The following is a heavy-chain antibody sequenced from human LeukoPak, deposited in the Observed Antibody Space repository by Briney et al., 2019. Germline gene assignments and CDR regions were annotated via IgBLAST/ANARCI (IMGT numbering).Heavy chain of an antibody. D-gene: IGHD3-3*01. CDR2: IKQDGSEK. Sequence: GGSLRLSCAASGFTFSSYWMSWVRQAPGKGLEWVANIKQDGSEKYYVDSVKGRFTISRDNAKNSLYLQMNSLRAEDTAVYYCARNPPQKSVFGSGYPSFDYGGREPRVPVPS. CDR1: GFTFSSYW. J-gene: IGHJ4*02. V-gene: IGHV3-7*01. CDR3: ARNPPQKSVFGSGYPSFDY.